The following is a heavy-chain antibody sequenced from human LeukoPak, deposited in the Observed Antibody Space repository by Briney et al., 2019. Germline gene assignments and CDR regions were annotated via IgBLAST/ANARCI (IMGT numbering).Heavy chain of an antibody. CDR3: ARVYDSSGYYYFDY. Sequence: GGSLRLSCAASGFTFSSYWMSWIRQAPGKGLEWVSYISSSGSTIYYADSVKGRFTISRDNAKNSLYLQMNSLRAEDTAVYYCARVYDSSGYYYFDYWGQGTLVTVSS. V-gene: IGHV3-11*01. J-gene: IGHJ4*02. CDR1: GFTFSSYW. D-gene: IGHD3-22*01. CDR2: ISSSGSTI.